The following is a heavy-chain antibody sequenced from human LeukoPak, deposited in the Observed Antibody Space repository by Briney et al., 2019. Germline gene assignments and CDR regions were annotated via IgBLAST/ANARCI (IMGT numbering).Heavy chain of an antibody. CDR2: ISAYNGNT. Sequence: ASVKVSCKASGYTFTSYGISWVRQAPGQGLEWMGWISAYNGNTNYAQKLQGRVTMTTDTSTSTAYMELRSLRSDDTAVYYCARDRKYYYGSGSHYYFDYWGQGTLVTVSP. D-gene: IGHD3-10*01. CDR3: ARDRKYYYGSGSHYYFDY. CDR1: GYTFTSYG. J-gene: IGHJ4*02. V-gene: IGHV1-18*01.